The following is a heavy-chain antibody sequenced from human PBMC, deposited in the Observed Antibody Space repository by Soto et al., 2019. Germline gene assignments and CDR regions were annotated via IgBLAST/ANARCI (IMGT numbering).Heavy chain of an antibody. Sequence: SETLSLTCTVSGGSVSSGSYYWSWIRQPPGKGLEWIGYIYYSGSTNYNPSLKSRVTISVDTSKNQFSLKLSSVTAADTAVYYCAIGGSYYPPYFDYWGQGTLVTVSS. CDR1: GGSVSSGSYY. CDR2: IYYSGST. J-gene: IGHJ4*02. V-gene: IGHV4-61*01. CDR3: AIGGSYYPPYFDY. D-gene: IGHD1-26*01.